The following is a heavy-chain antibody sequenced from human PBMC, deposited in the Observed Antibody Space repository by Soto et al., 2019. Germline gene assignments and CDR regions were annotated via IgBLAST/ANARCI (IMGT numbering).Heavy chain of an antibody. CDR1: GGSISSYY. V-gene: IGHV4-39*01. CDR2: IYYRGST. Sequence: QLQLQESGPGLVKPSETLSLTCTVSGGSISSYYWGWIRRPPGKGLEWIGSIYYRGSTYYNPSLKSRVTISVDTSKNQCSLKLSSVTAADTAVYYCARRWGYSFDYWGQGTLVTVSS. D-gene: IGHD7-27*01. J-gene: IGHJ4*02. CDR3: ARRWGYSFDY.